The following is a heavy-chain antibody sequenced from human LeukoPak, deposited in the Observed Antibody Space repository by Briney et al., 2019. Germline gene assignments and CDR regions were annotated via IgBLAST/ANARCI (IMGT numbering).Heavy chain of an antibody. CDR3: ARESWDYYGSGRKTFDI. D-gene: IGHD3-10*01. CDR2: IYTSGST. J-gene: IGHJ3*02. CDR1: GGSISSGSYY. V-gene: IGHV4-61*02. Sequence: SETLSLTCTVSGGSISSGSYYWSWIRQPAGKGLEWIGRIYTSGSTNYNPSLKSRVTISVDTSKNQFSLKLSSVTAADTAVYYCARESWDYYGSGRKTFDIWGQGTMVTVSS.